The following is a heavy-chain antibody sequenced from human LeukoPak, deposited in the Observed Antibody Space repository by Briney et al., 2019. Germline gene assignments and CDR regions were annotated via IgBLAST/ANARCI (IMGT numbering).Heavy chain of an antibody. CDR3: AKDWVAANRGLNY. CDR1: GFTFSSFG. Sequence: GGSLRLSCAASGFTFSSFGMHWVRQAPGKGLEWVAVISYDGSKKYYADSVKGRFTISRDNSKNTLYLQMNSLRAEDTAVYYCAKDWVAANRGLNYWGQGTLVTVSS. CDR2: ISYDGSKK. D-gene: IGHD2-15*01. V-gene: IGHV3-30*18. J-gene: IGHJ4*02.